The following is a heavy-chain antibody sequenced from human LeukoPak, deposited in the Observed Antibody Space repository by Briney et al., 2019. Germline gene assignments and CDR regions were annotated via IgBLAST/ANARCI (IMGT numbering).Heavy chain of an antibody. V-gene: IGHV3-7*01. D-gene: IGHD3-10*01. J-gene: IGHJ4*02. CDR1: GFTLSKHW. CDR2: IKQDGSEK. CDR3: ARDFTMVPFFDY. Sequence: AGGSLRLSCAASGFTLSKHWMTWVRQAPGKGLECVAIIKQDGSEKYYVNSVKGRFTISRDNAKNSLYLQMNSLRVEDTAVYYCARDFTMVPFFDYWGQGTLVTVSS.